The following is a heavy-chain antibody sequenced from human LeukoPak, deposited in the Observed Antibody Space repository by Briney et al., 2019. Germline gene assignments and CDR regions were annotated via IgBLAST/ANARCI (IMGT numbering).Heavy chain of an antibody. CDR2: IISSGDII. V-gene: IGHV3-11*01. CDR1: GFTFSDYS. CDR3: ARARKLGDFQEGFDY. J-gene: IGHJ4*02. Sequence: GGSLRLSCAASGFTFSDYSMSWIRQAPGRGLEWVSYIISSGDIIHYADSVRGRFTISRDNPKKSLYLQMNSLRVEDTAVYYCARARKLGDFQEGFDYWGQGTLVTVSS. D-gene: IGHD7-27*01.